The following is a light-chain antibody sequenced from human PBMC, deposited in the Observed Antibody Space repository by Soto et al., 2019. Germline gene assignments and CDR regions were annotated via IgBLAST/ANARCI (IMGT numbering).Light chain of an antibody. V-gene: IGLV2-23*01. CDR1: SSDVGSYNL. CDR2: EGS. J-gene: IGLJ2*01. Sequence: QSALTQPASVSGSPGQSITISCTGTSSDVGSYNLVSWYQQHPGKAPKLMIYEGSQRPSGVSNRFSGSKSGNTASLTISGLQVEDEADYYCCSYAGSSTYVVFGGGTKLTVL. CDR3: CSYAGSSTYVV.